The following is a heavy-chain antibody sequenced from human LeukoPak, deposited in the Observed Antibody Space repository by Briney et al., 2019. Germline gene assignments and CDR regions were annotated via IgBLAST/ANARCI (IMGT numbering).Heavy chain of an antibody. D-gene: IGHD3-10*01. Sequence: PGGSLRLSCAASGSTFSSYSMNWVRQAPGKGLEWVSSISSSSSYIYYADSVKGRFTISRDNAKNSLYLQMNSLRAEDTAVYYCARSYGSGIDDGYFDYWGQGTLVTVSS. V-gene: IGHV3-21*01. CDR2: ISSSSSYI. CDR1: GSTFSSYS. CDR3: ARSYGSGIDDGYFDY. J-gene: IGHJ4*02.